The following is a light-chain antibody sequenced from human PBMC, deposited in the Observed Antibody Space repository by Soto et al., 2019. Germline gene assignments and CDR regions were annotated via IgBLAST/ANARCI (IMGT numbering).Light chain of an antibody. J-gene: IGKJ1*01. V-gene: IGKV3-15*01. CDR1: QSVGSN. CDR3: QQYNNWPPDRT. CDR2: GAS. Sequence: EIVMTQSPATLSVSPGERATLSCRASQSVGSNLAWYQQKPGQAPRLLIYGASTRATGIPARFSGSGSGTEFTITISSLPSEDFAIYFCQQYNNWPPDRTFGQGTKVEIK.